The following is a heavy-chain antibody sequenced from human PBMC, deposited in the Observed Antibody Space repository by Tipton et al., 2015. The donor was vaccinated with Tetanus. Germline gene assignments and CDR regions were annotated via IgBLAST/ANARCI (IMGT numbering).Heavy chain of an antibody. Sequence: SLRLSCEGFGFTFSHYWMSWVRQAPGKGLEWVAVISYDGRNKHYAHSVKGRFTISRDNSKNTLYLQMNSLRAEDTAVYYCARDVGEFSSGYLSSWFDPWGQGTLVTVSS. D-gene: IGHD3-3*01. CDR3: ARDVGEFSSGYLSSWFDP. V-gene: IGHV3-30*03. CDR2: ISYDGRNK. J-gene: IGHJ5*02. CDR1: GFTFSHYW.